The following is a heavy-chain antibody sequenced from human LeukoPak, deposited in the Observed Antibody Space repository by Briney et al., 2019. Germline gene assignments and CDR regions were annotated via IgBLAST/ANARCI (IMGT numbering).Heavy chain of an antibody. V-gene: IGHV3-7*01. CDR2: IKQDGTEK. Sequence: GGSLRLSCAASGFTFTTYWMSWVRQAPGKGLEWVANIKQDGTEKYYVDSVKGRFTISRDNAKNSLYLQMNSLRVEDTAVYYCARAHNWKYGSFDFWGQGTLVTVSS. J-gene: IGHJ4*02. D-gene: IGHD1-7*01. CDR1: GFTFTTYW. CDR3: ARAHNWKYGSFDF.